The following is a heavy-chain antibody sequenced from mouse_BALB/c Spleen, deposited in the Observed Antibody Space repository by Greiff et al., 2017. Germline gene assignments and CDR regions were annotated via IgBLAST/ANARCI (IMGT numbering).Heavy chain of an antibody. Sequence: EVQVVESGGGLVQPGGSLKLSCAASGFTFSSYTMSWVRQTPEKRLEWVAYISNGGGSTYYPDTVKGRFTISRDNAKNTLYLQMSSLKSEDTAMYYCARHNYYGNYDHAMDYWGQGTSVTVSS. V-gene: IGHV5-12-2*01. J-gene: IGHJ4*01. CDR1: GFTFSSYT. CDR3: ARHNYYGNYDHAMDY. D-gene: IGHD2-1*01. CDR2: ISNGGGST.